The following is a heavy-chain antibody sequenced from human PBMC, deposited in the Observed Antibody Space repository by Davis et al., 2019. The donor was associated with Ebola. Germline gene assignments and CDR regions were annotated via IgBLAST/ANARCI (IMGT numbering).Heavy chain of an antibody. Sequence: GESLKISCAASGFPFSSYYMDWVRQAPGKGLEWVSYISTGSSTIYYADSVKGRFTISRDNAKNSLYLQMNSLRAEDTAVYYCAREDGADYGGFDPWGQGTLVTVSS. J-gene: IGHJ5*02. D-gene: IGHD4-17*01. CDR2: ISTGSSTI. CDR3: AREDGADYGGFDP. CDR1: GFPFSSYY. V-gene: IGHV3-48*01.